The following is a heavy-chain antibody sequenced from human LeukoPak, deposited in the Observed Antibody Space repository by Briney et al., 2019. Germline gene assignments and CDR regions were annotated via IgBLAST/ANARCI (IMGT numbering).Heavy chain of an antibody. D-gene: IGHD3-22*01. V-gene: IGHV1-46*03. CDR2: INPSDGGT. J-gene: IGHJ4*02. Sequence: ASVKVSCKASGYSFTSCYVHFVRQAPGQGLVWMGMINPSDGGTTYAQKFQGRVTMTRDTSTTTVYMELSSLRSEDTAVYYCARSCDSSGYLDYWGQGTLVTVSS. CDR3: ARSCDSSGYLDY. CDR1: GYSFTSCY.